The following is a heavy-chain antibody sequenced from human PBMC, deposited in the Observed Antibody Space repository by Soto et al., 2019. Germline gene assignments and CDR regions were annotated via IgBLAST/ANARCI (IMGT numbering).Heavy chain of an antibody. CDR3: ARDAPPEDY. J-gene: IGHJ4*02. CDR2: ISAYNGNT. Sequence: GVTVKVSCKASGYTFTNFGISWVRQAPGQGLEWMGWISAYNGNTNYAQKFQGRVTMTTDTSTSTAYMEVRSLRFDDTAVYYFARDAPPEDYWGQGTLVTGSS. V-gene: IGHV1-18*01. CDR1: GYTFTNFG.